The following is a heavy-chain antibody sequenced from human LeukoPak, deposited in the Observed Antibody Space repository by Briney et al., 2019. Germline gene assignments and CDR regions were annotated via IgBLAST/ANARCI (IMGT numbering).Heavy chain of an antibody. CDR1: GFTFSSYT. CDR3: AKSAEVPPSKVGSYYYYDMDV. J-gene: IGHJ6*02. D-gene: IGHD1-26*01. V-gene: IGHV3-23*01. Sequence: HPGGSLRLSCAASGFTFSSYTMSWVRQAPGKGLEWVSAISGSGGSTYYADSVKGRFTISRDNSRNTLFLQMNSLRADDAAVYYCAKSAEVPPSKVGSYYYYDMDVWGRGTTVTVSS. CDR2: ISGSGGST.